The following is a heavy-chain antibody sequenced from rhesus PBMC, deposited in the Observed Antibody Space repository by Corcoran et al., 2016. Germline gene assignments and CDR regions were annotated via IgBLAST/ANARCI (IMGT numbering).Heavy chain of an antibody. CDR3: ARVAVVVAFDY. CDR1: VVSISSING. CDR2: ISDSSRTT. V-gene: IGHV4S19*01. J-gene: IGHJ4*01. Sequence: QVKLQEPGPGRVKPSETLSLTCPVSVVSISSINGWGWLRQPPGEGLRWSGYISDSSRTTYYTPSLRSRITISKDSSKNRFSQQLCSVAAAAAAVYYCARVAVVVAFDYWGQGVLVTVSS. D-gene: IGHD2-21*01.